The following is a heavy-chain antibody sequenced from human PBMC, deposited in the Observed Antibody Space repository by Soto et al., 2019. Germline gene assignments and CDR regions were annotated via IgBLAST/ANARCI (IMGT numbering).Heavy chain of an antibody. J-gene: IGHJ4*02. V-gene: IGHV4-34*01. CDR3: ARGRVSYSSSARYFDY. CDR1: GGSFSGYY. CDR2: INHSGST. Sequence: AXETLSLPCAVYGGSFSGYYWSWIRQPPGKGLEWIGEINHSGSTNYNPSLKSRVTISVDTSKNQFSLKLSSVTAADTAVYYCARGRVSYSSSARYFDYWGQGTLVTVSS. D-gene: IGHD6-6*01.